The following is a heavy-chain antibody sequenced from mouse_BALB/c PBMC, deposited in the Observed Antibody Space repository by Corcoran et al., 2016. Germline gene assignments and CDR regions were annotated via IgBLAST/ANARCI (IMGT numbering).Heavy chain of an antibody. Sequence: QIQLVQYGPELKKPGETVKISCKASGYTFTNYGRNWVKQAPGKGLKWMGWINTYTGEPTYADDFKGRFAFSLVTSASTAYLQINNLKNEDTATYFCAREPYAMDYWGQGTSVTVSS. CDR1: GYTFTNYG. CDR2: INTYTGEP. CDR3: AREPYAMDY. V-gene: IGHV9-3-1*01. J-gene: IGHJ4*01.